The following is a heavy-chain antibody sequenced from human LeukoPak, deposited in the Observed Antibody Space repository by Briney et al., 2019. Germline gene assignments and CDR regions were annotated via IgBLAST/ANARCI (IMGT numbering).Heavy chain of an antibody. Sequence: PGGSLRLTCEASGLTLSPYWMHWVRQAPGKGLEWVSHISTDGTVTTYADSVKGRFTISRDNAKSTLYLQMNSLRAEDTAVYYCVRDSNLSFDYWGQGSLVTVSS. V-gene: IGHV3-74*01. J-gene: IGHJ4*02. CDR1: GLTLSPYW. CDR3: VRDSNLSFDY. CDR2: ISTDGTVT. D-gene: IGHD2/OR15-2a*01.